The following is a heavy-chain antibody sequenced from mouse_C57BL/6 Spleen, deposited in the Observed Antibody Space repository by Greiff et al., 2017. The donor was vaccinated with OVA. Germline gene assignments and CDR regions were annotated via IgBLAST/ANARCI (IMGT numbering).Heavy chain of an antibody. V-gene: IGHV1-50*01. CDR3: ARGGDVGFAY. Sequence: VQLQQPGAELVKPGASVKLSCKASGYTFTSYWMQWVKQRPGQGLEWIGEIDPSDSYTNYNQKFKGKATLTVDTSSSTAYMQLSSLTSEDSAVYYCARGGDVGFAYWGQGTLVTVSA. J-gene: IGHJ3*01. CDR2: IDPSDSYT. D-gene: IGHD3-3*01. CDR1: GYTFTSYW.